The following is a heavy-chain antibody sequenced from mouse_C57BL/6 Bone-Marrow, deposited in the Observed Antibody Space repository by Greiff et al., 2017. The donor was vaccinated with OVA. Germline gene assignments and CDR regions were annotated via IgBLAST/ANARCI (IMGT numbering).Heavy chain of an antibody. CDR2: ISSGGSYT. V-gene: IGHV5-6*01. Sequence: EVHLVESGGDLVKPGGSLKLSCAASGFTFSSYGMSWVRQTPDKRLAWVATISSGGSYTYYPDSVKGRFTISRDNAKNTLYLQMSSLKSEDTAMYYCARSTSWDPYAMDYWGQGTSVTVSS. D-gene: IGHD4-1*01. J-gene: IGHJ4*01. CDR1: GFTFSSYG. CDR3: ARSTSWDPYAMDY.